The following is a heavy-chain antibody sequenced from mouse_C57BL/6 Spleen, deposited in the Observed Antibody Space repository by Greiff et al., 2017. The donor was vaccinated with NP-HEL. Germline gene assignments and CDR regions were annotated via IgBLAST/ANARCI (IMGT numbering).Heavy chain of an antibody. D-gene: IGHD2-3*01. J-gene: IGHJ1*03. CDR2: ISSGSSTI. Sequence: EVKLMESGGGLVKPGGSLKLSCAASGFTFSDYGMHWVRQAPEKGLEWVAYISSGSSTIYYADTVKGRFTISRDNAKNTLFLQMTSLRSEDTAMYYWARDEGYPHWYFDVWGTGTTVTVSS. CDR3: ARDEGYPHWYFDV. CDR1: GFTFSDYG. V-gene: IGHV5-17*01.